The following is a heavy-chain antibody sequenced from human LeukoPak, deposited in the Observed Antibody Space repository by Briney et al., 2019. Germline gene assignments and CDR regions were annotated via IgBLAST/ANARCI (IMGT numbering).Heavy chain of an antibody. Sequence: GGSLRLSCAASGFTFSTYSMNWVRQAPGKGLEWVSSISSSSSYIYYADSVKGRFTISRDNAKNSLYLQMNSLRAEDTAVYYCAGDPGGLPYDFWGQGTLVTVSS. D-gene: IGHD4-11*01. CDR1: GFTFSTYS. V-gene: IGHV3-21*01. CDR2: ISSSSSYI. J-gene: IGHJ4*02. CDR3: AGDPGGLPYDF.